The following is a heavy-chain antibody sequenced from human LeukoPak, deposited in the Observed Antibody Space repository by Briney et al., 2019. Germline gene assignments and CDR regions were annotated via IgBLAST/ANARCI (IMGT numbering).Heavy chain of an antibody. Sequence: GASVKVSCKASGYTSTGYYMHWVRQAPGQGLEWMGWINPNSGGTNYAQKFQGRVTMTRDTSISTAYMELSRLRSDDTAVYYCARDVRAFTMVRGVIGYWGQGTLVTVSS. CDR2: INPNSGGT. V-gene: IGHV1-2*02. CDR3: ARDVRAFTMVRGVIGY. CDR1: GYTSTGYY. J-gene: IGHJ4*02. D-gene: IGHD3-10*01.